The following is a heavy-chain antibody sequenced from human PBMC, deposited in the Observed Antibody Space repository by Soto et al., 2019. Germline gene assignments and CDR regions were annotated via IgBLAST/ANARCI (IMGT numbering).Heavy chain of an antibody. J-gene: IGHJ4*01. CDR1: GYTFTSYG. CDR2: ISAYNGNT. Sequence: ASVKVSCKASGYTFTSYGISWVRQAPGQGLEWMRWISAYNGNTNYAQNLQCRVTMPTAPYTSTAYTKLKSLRSDXTAVYYCARXYSASTGYYAVDYWG. CDR3: ARXYSASTGYYAVDY. V-gene: IGHV1-18*04. D-gene: IGHD3-22*01.